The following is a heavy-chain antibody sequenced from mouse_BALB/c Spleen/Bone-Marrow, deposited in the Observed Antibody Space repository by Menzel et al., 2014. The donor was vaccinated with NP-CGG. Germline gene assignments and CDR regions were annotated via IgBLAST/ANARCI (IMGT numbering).Heavy chain of an antibody. CDR3: ARWGQLGLRKDWFAY. V-gene: IGHV1-7*01. Sequence: QVQLQQSGAELAKPGASVKMSCKASGYTFTSYWMHWVKQRPGQGLEWIGYINPSTGYTEYNQKFKDKATLTADKSSSTAYMQLSSLTSEDSAVYYCARWGQLGLRKDWFAYWGQGTLVTVSA. J-gene: IGHJ3*01. CDR2: INPSTGYT. D-gene: IGHD3-1*01. CDR1: GYTFTSYW.